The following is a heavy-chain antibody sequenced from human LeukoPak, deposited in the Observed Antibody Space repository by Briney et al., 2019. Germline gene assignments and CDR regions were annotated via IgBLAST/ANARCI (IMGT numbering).Heavy chain of an antibody. CDR3: ARSFFSGDYMDV. V-gene: IGHV4-34*01. Sequence: SETLSLTCAVYGGSFSGYYWSWIRQPPGKGLEWIGEINHSGSTNYNPSLKSRVTISVDTSKNQFSLKLSSVTAADTAVYYCARSFFSGDYMDVWGKGTTVTVSS. CDR2: INHSGST. J-gene: IGHJ6*03. D-gene: IGHD2-15*01. CDR1: GGSFSGYY.